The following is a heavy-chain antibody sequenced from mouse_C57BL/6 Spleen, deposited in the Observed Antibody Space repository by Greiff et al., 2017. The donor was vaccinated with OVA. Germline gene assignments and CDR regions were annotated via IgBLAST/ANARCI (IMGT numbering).Heavy chain of an antibody. J-gene: IGHJ4*01. V-gene: IGHV1-80*01. Sequence: VKLQQSGAELVKPGASVKISCKASGYAFSSYWMNWVKQRPGKGLEWIGQIYPGDGDTNYNGKFKGKATLTADKSSSTAYMQLSSLTSEDSAVYFCARSPSTGYYAMDYWGQGTSVTVSS. CDR2: IYPGDGDT. CDR3: ARSPSTGYYAMDY. D-gene: IGHD4-1*02. CDR1: GYAFSSYW.